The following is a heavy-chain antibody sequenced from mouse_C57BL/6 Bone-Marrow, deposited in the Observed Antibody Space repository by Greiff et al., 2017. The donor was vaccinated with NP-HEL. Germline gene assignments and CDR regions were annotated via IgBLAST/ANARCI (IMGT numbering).Heavy chain of an antibody. V-gene: IGHV1-64*01. D-gene: IGHD1-1*01. J-gene: IGHJ4*01. CDR2: IHPNSGST. CDR3: ASRPYGSPYYAMDY. Sequence: QVQLQQPGAELVKPGASVKLSCKASGYTFTSYWMHWVKQRPGQGLEWIGMIHPNSGSTNYNEKFKSKATLTVDKSSSTAYMQLSSLTSEDSAVYYCASRPYGSPYYAMDYWGQGTSVTVSS. CDR1: GYTFTSYW.